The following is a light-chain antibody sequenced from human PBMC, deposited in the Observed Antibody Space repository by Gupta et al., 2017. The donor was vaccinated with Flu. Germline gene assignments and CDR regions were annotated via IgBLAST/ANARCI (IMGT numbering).Light chain of an antibody. Sequence: EVVMTQSPATLSVSPGERAILSCRASQSVSSNLAWYQQKPGQAPRPLIYNASTRATGILARFSGSGSGTEFTLTISSLQSGDFAVYYCQQYNNWPPVTFGQGTRLEIK. V-gene: IGKV3-15*01. CDR2: NAS. J-gene: IGKJ5*01. CDR3: QQYNNWPPVT. CDR1: QSVSSN.